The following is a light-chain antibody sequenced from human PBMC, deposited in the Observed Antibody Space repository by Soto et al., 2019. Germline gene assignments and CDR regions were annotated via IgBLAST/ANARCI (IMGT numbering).Light chain of an antibody. Sequence: DIQMTQSPSSLSASVGDRVTITCQASHDINNYLNWYQQRPGKAPKLLIYDASNLATEVTLRFSGSGSGTDFTFTISILQPKDIATYYCQQYDNLPPYTFGQGTKVDIK. CDR3: QQYDNLPPYT. CDR1: HDINNY. CDR2: DAS. V-gene: IGKV1-33*01. J-gene: IGKJ2*01.